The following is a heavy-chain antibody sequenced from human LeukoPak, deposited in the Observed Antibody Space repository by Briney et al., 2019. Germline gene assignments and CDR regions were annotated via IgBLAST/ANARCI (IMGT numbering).Heavy chain of an antibody. CDR1: GDSISSSNW. CDR3: AREHNYGSGSYYIDY. D-gene: IGHD3-10*01. CDR2: IYHSGST. V-gene: IGHV4-4*02. Sequence: PSETLSLTCAVSGDSISSSNWWSWFRPPPGKGLEWIGEIYHSGSTNYKPSLKSRVTISVDKSKKQVSLRLSSVTAADTAVYYCAREHNYGSGSYYIDYWGQGTLVTVSS. J-gene: IGHJ4*02.